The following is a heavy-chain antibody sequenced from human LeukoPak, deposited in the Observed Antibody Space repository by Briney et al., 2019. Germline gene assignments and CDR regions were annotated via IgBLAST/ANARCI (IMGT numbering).Heavy chain of an antibody. D-gene: IGHD1-26*01. Sequence: GASVKVSCKASGYTFTGYYMHWVRQAPGQGLDWMGWINPNSGGTDYAQKFQGRVTRTRDTSISTAYMELSRLTSDDTAVYFCAFGSYSVGLFDFWGQGTLVTVSS. CDR3: AFGSYSVGLFDF. CDR2: INPNSGGT. V-gene: IGHV1-2*02. CDR1: GYTFTGYY. J-gene: IGHJ4*02.